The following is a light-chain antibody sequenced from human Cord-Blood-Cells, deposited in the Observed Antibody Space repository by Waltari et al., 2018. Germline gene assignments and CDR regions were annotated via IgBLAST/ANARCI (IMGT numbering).Light chain of an antibody. CDR2: EVS. CDR1: SSDVGGYNY. V-gene: IGLV2-14*01. J-gene: IGLJ2*01. Sequence: QSALTQPASVSGSPGQSITISCTGTSSDVGGYNYVSWYQQHPGKAPKLMIYEVSNRPSGVSNRFSGSNSGNTASLTISGLQAEDGADYYCSSYTSSSTLVFGGGTKLTVL. CDR3: SSYTSSSTLV.